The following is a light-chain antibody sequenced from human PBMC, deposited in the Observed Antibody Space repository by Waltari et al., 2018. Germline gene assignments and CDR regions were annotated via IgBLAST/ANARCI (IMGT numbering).Light chain of an antibody. CDR2: WAS. CDR3: QQYFGTPVT. CDR1: QTVLYADNNNY. V-gene: IGKV4-1*01. J-gene: IGKJ2*01. Sequence: DFVMTQSPDSLAVSLGEKATVNCTSSQTVLYADNNNYLAWYQQKPGQPPKLLIDWASNRRSGVPDRFIGSGSGTDFTLTTSSRQPEDVAIYYCQQYFGTPVTFGQGTKLEIK.